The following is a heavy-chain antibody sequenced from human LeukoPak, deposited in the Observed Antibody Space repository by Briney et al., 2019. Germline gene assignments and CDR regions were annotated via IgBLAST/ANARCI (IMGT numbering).Heavy chain of an antibody. CDR3: VAILVSGAIWQFDL. J-gene: IGHJ2*01. D-gene: IGHD2-2*02. V-gene: IGHV3-11*04. Sequence: GGSLRLSCAASGFNVGAHYMSWFRQAPGKGLEWVSYISDSGGSISYADSVQRRFTISRDNAKNTLYLQMNSLRAEDTAVYYCVAILVSGAIWQFDLWGRGTLVTVSS. CDR2: ISDSGGSI. CDR1: GFNVGAHY.